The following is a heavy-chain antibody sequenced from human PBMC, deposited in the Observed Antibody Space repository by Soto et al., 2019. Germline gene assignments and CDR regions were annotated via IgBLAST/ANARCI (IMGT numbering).Heavy chain of an antibody. D-gene: IGHD1-1*01. J-gene: IGHJ6*03. CDR1: GGSISSYY. V-gene: IGHV4-59*01. CDR2: IYYSGST. Sequence: PSETLSLTCTVSGGSISSYYWSWIRQPPGKGLEWIGYIYYSGSTNYNPSLKSRVTISVDTSKNQFSLKLSSVTAADTAVYYCARGEYWNYYYYMDVWGKGTTVTVSS. CDR3: ARGEYWNYYYYMDV.